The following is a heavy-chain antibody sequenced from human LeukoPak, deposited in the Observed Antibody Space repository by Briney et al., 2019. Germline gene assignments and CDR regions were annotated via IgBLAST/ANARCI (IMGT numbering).Heavy chain of an antibody. CDR3: ARHQWGSVIEAFDF. V-gene: IGHV5-51*01. CDR2: VYPGDSDT. CDR1: GYRFNSYW. D-gene: IGHD3-16*01. Sequence: GGSPKILCNGSGYRFNSYWIGWGRQMPGKGVEWMVIVYPGDSDTRYSRCFNGEVSISARKSISTDSAEWSSLQASDSVMYYCARHQWGSVIEAFDFWGQGTMVTVSS. J-gene: IGHJ3*01.